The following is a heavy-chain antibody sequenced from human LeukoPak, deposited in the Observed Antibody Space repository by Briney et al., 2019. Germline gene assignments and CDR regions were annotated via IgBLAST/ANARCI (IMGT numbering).Heavy chain of an antibody. D-gene: IGHD3-10*01. CDR3: ARHSYYGSGIYSPFDY. CDR1: GGPISSNSYS. CDR2: IDYSGST. Sequence: SETLSLTCTVSGGPISSNSYSWGWIRQPPGKGLEWIGTIDYSGSTYYNPSLKSRVTISVDTSENQFSLRLTSVTAADTAVYYCARHSYYGSGIYSPFDYWGQGILVTVSS. V-gene: IGHV4-39*01. J-gene: IGHJ4*02.